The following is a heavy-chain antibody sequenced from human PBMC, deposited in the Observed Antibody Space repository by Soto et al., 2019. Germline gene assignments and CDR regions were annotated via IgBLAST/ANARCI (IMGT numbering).Heavy chain of an antibody. CDR2: ISGSGGST. CDR3: AKVGRRSSGWTDYFDY. CDR1: GFTFSSYA. Sequence: GGSLRLSCAASGFTFSSYAMSWVRQAPGKGLEWVSAISGSGGSTYYADSVKGRFTISRDNSKNTLYLQMNSLRAEDTAVYYCAKVGRRSSGWTDYFDYWGQGTLVTVSS. J-gene: IGHJ4*02. V-gene: IGHV3-23*01. D-gene: IGHD6-19*01.